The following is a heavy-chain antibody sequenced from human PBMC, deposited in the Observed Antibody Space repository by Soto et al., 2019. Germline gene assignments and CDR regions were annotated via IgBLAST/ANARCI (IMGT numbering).Heavy chain of an antibody. CDR2: ISGSGDYT. V-gene: IGHV3-23*01. CDR1: GFTFGSYA. J-gene: IGHJ3*02. CDR3: ATRLDPIREDALDI. D-gene: IGHD4-17*01. Sequence: GGSLRLSCAASGFTFGSYAMNWVRQAPGKGLEWVSSISGSGDYTDYADSVKGRFTISRDNSKNTLYLQMNSLRAEDTALYYCATRLDPIREDALDIWGQGTMVTVSS.